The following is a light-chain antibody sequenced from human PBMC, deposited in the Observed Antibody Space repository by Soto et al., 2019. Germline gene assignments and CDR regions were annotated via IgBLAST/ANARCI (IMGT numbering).Light chain of an antibody. Sequence: QSALTQPPSASGSPGQSVTISCTGTSSDVGGYNYVSWYQQHPGKAPKLMIYDVSNRPSGVSNRFSGSKSGNTAFLTISGLQAEDEADYYCSSYTSSSTYVFGTGTKVTVL. CDR3: SSYTSSSTYV. CDR1: SSDVGGYNY. CDR2: DVS. V-gene: IGLV2-14*01. J-gene: IGLJ1*01.